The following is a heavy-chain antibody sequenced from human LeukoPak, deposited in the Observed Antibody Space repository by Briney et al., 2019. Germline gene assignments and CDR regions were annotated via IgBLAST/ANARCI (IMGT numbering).Heavy chain of an antibody. J-gene: IGHJ4*02. CDR2: MNPNRGGT. CDR3: ARVHYRDYVGFDY. CDR1: VYTFSGYD. Sequence: ASVKVSCKASVYTFSGYDMHWIRQAPGPGLEWMGWMNPNRGGTNYAQEFQGRVTMTTDTSIGTAYIELSRLTSDGSAVYCCARVHYRDYVGFDYWGQGTLVTVSS. D-gene: IGHD4-17*01. V-gene: IGHV1-2*02.